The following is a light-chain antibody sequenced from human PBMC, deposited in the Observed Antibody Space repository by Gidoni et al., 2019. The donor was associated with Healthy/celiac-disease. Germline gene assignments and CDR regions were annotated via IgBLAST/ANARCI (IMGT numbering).Light chain of an antibody. CDR1: QSVSSY. Sequence: IVLTPSPAPLSLSPGERATLSCRASQSVSSYLAWYQQKPGQAPRLLIYDASNRATGIPARFSGSGSGTDFTLTISSLEPEDFAVYYCQQRSNWLTFGGGTKVEIK. CDR3: QQRSNWLT. V-gene: IGKV3-11*01. J-gene: IGKJ4*01. CDR2: DAS.